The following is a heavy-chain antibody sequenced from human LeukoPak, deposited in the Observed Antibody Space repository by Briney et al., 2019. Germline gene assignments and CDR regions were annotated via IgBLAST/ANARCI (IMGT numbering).Heavy chain of an antibody. D-gene: IGHD6-6*01. CDR3: ARDPWGSSSF. CDR1: GSTFSTYS. V-gene: IGHV3-21*01. CDR2: ISSSSDYI. J-gene: IGHJ4*02. Sequence: GGSLRLSCAASGSTFSTYSMNWVRQAPGKGLEWVSSISSSSDYIHYADSVKVRFTISRDNAKSSLYLQMNSLRAEDTAVYYCARDPWGSSSFWGQGNLVTVSS.